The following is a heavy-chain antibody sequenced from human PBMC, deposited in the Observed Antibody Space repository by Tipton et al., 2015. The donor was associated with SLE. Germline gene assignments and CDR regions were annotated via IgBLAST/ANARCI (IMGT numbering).Heavy chain of an antibody. J-gene: IGHJ2*01. D-gene: IGHD2-21*01. CDR3: ASTRLDIVVVWYFDL. CDR1: GGSISSSSYY. CDR2: IYYSGST. Sequence: TLSLTCTVSGGSISSSSYYWGWIRQPPGKGLEWIGSIYYSGSTYYNPSLKSRVTISVDTSKNQFSLKLSSVTAADTAVYYCASTRLDIVVVWYFDLWGRGTLVNVSS. V-gene: IGHV4-39*07.